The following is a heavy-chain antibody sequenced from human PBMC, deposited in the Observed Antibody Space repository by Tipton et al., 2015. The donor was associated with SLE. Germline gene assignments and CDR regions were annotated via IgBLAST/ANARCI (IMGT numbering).Heavy chain of an antibody. CDR3: VRGPRGSSGYPS. Sequence: TLSLTCCASGGSTSRNTYYRGWIRQPPGKGLEWIGEIDQSGSTNYNPSLKSRVTMSGDTSKNEFSLKLISVTAADTAVYYCVRGPRGSSGYPSWGRGTLVTVSS. V-gene: IGHV4-39*07. J-gene: IGHJ4*02. CDR2: IDQSGST. CDR1: GGSTSRNTYY. D-gene: IGHD3-22*01.